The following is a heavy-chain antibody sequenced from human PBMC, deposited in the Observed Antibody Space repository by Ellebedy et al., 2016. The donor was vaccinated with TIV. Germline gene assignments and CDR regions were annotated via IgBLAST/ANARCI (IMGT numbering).Heavy chain of an antibody. Sequence: GESLKISXKASGFSFSGYAMTWVRQAPGKGLEWVSIISGSGENTYYADSVKGRFTISRDSSKNTLFLQMNSLRVEDTGVYYCARDPSNNWPYNWFDPWGQGTLVTVSS. CDR1: GFSFSGYA. D-gene: IGHD1-1*01. J-gene: IGHJ5*02. V-gene: IGHV3-23*01. CDR2: ISGSGENT. CDR3: ARDPSNNWPYNWFDP.